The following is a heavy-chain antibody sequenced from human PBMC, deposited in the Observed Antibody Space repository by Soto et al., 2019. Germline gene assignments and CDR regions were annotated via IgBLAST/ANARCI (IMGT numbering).Heavy chain of an antibody. CDR1: GYTFTSYG. V-gene: IGHV1-18*01. CDR3: ARDFNRITIFGVVPYYMDV. Sequence: QVQLVQSGAEVKKPGASVKVSCKASGYTFTSYGISWVRQAPGQGLEWMGWISAYNGNTNYAQKLQGRVTMTTDTSTRTAYMELRSLRSDDTAVYYCARDFNRITIFGVVPYYMDVWGKGTTVTVSS. D-gene: IGHD3-3*01. J-gene: IGHJ6*03. CDR2: ISAYNGNT.